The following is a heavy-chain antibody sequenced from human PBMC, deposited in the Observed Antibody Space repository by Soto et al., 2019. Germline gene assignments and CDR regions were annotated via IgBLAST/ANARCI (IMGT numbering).Heavy chain of an antibody. CDR3: AKDLIALNVIWQPFEM. CDR1: SFNFRAYA. Sequence: EVQLLESGGGLVQPGGSLRLSCAASSFNFRAYAMNWVRQAPGKGLQWVAGLVGSGDDINYDDSVRGRFSVSRDNYINSLFLQMNSLREADTAVYYCAKDLIALNVIWQPFEMWGRRTQVPVSS. J-gene: IGHJ3*02. CDR2: LVGSGDDI. V-gene: IGHV3-23*01. D-gene: IGHD3-9*01.